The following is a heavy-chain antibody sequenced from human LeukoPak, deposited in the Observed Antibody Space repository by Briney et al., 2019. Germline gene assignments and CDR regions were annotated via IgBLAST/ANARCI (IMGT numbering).Heavy chain of an antibody. V-gene: IGHV5-51*01. D-gene: IGHD3-10*01. CDR3: ARHSDVIGPI. CDR1: GYTFTHQW. Sequence: GESLRISCKASGYTFTHQWIGWVRQMSGSGLEWMGIIYPRDSDTIYSPSFQGHVTISADTSINTAYLEWSSLEASDTAIYYCARHSDVIGPIWGQGTLVTLSS. J-gene: IGHJ1*01. CDR2: IYPRDSDT.